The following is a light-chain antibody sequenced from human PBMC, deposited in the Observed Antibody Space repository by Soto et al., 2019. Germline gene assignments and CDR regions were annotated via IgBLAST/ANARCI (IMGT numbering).Light chain of an antibody. Sequence: SALTRPVSVSGSPGQWITTSCTGTSGDVGSYNRVSWYQQHPGKAPKLIIYEVTDRPSGVSNRFSGSKSGNTASLTISGLQAEDEAEYYCSSYTNINTRACVFGTGTKVTVL. CDR2: EVT. J-gene: IGLJ1*01. V-gene: IGLV2-14*01. CDR3: SSYTNINTRACV. CDR1: SGDVGSYNR.